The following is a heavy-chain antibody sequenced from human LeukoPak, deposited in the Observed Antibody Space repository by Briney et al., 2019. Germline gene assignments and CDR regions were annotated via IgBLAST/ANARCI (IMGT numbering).Heavy chain of an antibody. D-gene: IGHD2-21*02. V-gene: IGHV3-30*18. J-gene: IGHJ5*02. CDR1: GFTFSSYG. Sequence: GRSLRLSCAASGFTFSSYGMHWVRKAPGKGLEWVAVISYDGSYKYYADSVKGRFTISRDNSKNTLSLQMNSLRGEDTAVYYCAKAMDAIVVVTVIQTWGQGTLVTVSS. CDR3: AKAMDAIVVVTVIQT. CDR2: ISYDGSYK.